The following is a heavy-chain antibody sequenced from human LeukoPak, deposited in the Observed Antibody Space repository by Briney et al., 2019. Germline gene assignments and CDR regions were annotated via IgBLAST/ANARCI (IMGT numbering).Heavy chain of an antibody. CDR2: ISSISSYI. CDR3: AREVSYYYDSSGYYYFDY. V-gene: IGHV3-21*01. CDR1: GFTFGSYS. Sequence: GGSLRLSCAASGFTFGSYSMNWVRQAPGKGLEWVSSISSISSYIYYADSVKGRFTISRDNAKNSLYLQMNSLRAEGTAVYYCAREVSYYYDSSGYYYFDYWGQGTLVTVSS. J-gene: IGHJ4*02. D-gene: IGHD3-22*01.